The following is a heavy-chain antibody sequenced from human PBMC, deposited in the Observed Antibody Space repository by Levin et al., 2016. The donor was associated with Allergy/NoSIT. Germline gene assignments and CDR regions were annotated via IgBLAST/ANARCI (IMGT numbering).Heavy chain of an antibody. CDR1: GDLTGTYT. CDR3: AREGLNFYDTSGFGFQH. Sequence: SVKVSCKASGDLTGTYTFIWVRQAPGQGLEWVGRIIPNVGIANYALKFQGRVTITADTSMTTTYMDLNSLESGDTAIYYCAREGLNFYDTSGFGFQHWGQGTLVTVSS. V-gene: IGHV1-69*04. J-gene: IGHJ1*01. D-gene: IGHD3-22*01. CDR2: IIPNVGIA.